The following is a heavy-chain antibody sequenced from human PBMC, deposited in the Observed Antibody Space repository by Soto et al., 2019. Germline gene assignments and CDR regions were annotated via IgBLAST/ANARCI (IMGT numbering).Heavy chain of an antibody. CDR2: INPNSGGT. CDR3: ARGGSSSAPGKFYYYYHMDV. Sequence: ASVKVSCKASGYTFTGYYMHWVRQAPGQGLEWMGWINPNSGGTNYAQKFQGWVTMTRDTSISTAYMELSRLRSDDTAVYYCARGGSSSAPGKFYYYYHMDVWGKGTTVTVSS. CDR1: GYTFTGYY. V-gene: IGHV1-2*04. D-gene: IGHD3-10*01. J-gene: IGHJ6*03.